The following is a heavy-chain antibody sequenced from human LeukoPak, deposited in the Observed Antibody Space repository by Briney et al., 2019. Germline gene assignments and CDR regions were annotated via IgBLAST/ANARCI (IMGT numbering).Heavy chain of an antibody. J-gene: IGHJ1*01. D-gene: IGHD3-22*01. CDR2: ISAYNGNT. Sequence: GASVKVSCKASGYTFTSYGISWVRQAPGQGLEWMGWISAYNGNTNYAQKLQGRVTMTTDTSTSTAYMELRSLRSDDTAVYYCARVNSYYYDSSGYFEYFQHWGQGTLVTVSS. V-gene: IGHV1-18*01. CDR3: ARVNSYYYDSSGYFEYFQH. CDR1: GYTFTSYG.